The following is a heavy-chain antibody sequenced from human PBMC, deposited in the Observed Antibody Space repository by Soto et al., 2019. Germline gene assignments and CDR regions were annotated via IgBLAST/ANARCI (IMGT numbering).Heavy chain of an antibody. V-gene: IGHV3-53*04. CDR1: GFSVSNNY. Sequence: GGSLRLSCAASGFSVSNNYMSWVRQAPGKGLEWVSVIYSGGTIYYADSVKGRFTISRHNSNNTLDLQMNSLRVEDTAVYYCAKGIAAAGTGYFDYWGQGTPVTVSS. CDR3: AKGIAAAGTGYFDY. D-gene: IGHD6-13*01. J-gene: IGHJ4*02. CDR2: IYSGGTI.